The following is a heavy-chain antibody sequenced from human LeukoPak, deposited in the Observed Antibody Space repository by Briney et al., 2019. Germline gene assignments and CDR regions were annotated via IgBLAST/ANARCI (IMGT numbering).Heavy chain of an antibody. CDR3: ARGTESNYYFGMGV. D-gene: IGHD3/OR15-3a*01. CDR2: IKKDGSEK. V-gene: IGHV3-7*02. Sequence: GGSLRLSCAASGFTFGSYWMSWVRQAPGKGLEWVANIKKDGSEKHYVDSVKGRFAISRDNAKSSVYLQMNSLRAEDTAVYYCARGTESNYYFGMGVWGQGTTVTVSS. CDR1: GFTFGSYW. J-gene: IGHJ6*02.